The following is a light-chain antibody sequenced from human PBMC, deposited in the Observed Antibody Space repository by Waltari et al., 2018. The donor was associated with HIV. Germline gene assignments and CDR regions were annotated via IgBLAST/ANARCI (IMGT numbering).Light chain of an antibody. J-gene: IGKJ4*01. CDR3: QQYNIFPLT. CDR1: ETIRSN. Sequence: EIVMTQSPATLPVSPGERVTLSCRASETIRSNLAWYQQKPGQAPRPLIYRASSRATCIPARFSGSGSGTEFTLTISSLQSEDFALYYCQQYNIFPLTFGGGTKVEIK. CDR2: RAS. V-gene: IGKV3-15*01.